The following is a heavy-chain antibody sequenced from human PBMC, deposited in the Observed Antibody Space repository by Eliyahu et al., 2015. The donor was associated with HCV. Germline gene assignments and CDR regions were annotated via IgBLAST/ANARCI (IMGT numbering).Heavy chain of an antibody. Sequence: EVQLLESGGGLVQPGGSLRLSCAASGFTVSSXTMXWVRQAPGKRLEWVSAISGSGGSTYYADSVKGRFTISRDNSKNTLYLQMNSLRAEDTTVYYCAKDLDIRGSGWSFDYWGQGTLVTVSS. CDR2: ISGSGGST. D-gene: IGHD6-19*01. J-gene: IGHJ4*02. CDR3: AKDLDIRGSGWSFDY. V-gene: IGHV3-23*01. CDR1: GFTVSSXT.